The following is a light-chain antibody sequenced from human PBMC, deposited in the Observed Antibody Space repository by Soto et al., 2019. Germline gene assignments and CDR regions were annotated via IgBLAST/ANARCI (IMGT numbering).Light chain of an antibody. CDR1: SSNIGAGYD. J-gene: IGLJ1*01. Sequence: QSVLTQPHSESGAPGQRVTIPCTGSSSNIGAGYDVHWYQQLPGTAPKLLIYVNTNRPSGVPDRFSGSKSGTSASLAITELQAEDEADYYCQSYDNTLSAYGFGTGTKLTV. V-gene: IGLV1-40*01. CDR3: QSYDNTLSAYG. CDR2: VNT.